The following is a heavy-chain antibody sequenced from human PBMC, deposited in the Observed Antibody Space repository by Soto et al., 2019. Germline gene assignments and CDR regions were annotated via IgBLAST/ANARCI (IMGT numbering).Heavy chain of an antibody. V-gene: IGHV3-30*18. CDR1: GFTFSSYG. Sequence: QVQLVESRGGVVQPGRSLRLSCAASGFTFSSYGMHWVRQAPGKGLEWVAVISYDGSNKYYADSVKGRFTISRDNSKNTLYLQMNSLRAEDTAVYYCAKDLYYYDSSGYTDAFDIWGQGTMVTVSS. J-gene: IGHJ3*02. CDR2: ISYDGSNK. D-gene: IGHD3-22*01. CDR3: AKDLYYYDSSGYTDAFDI.